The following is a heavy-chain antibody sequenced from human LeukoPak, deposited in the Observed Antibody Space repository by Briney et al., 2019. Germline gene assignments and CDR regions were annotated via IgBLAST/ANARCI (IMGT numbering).Heavy chain of an antibody. V-gene: IGHV4-39*07. CDR2: IYYSGST. CDR1: GGSISSSSYY. CDR3: AREREGGLGYCSGGSCYPKRFFDY. Sequence: PSETLSLTCTVSGGSISSSSYYWGWIRQPPGKGLEWIGIIYYSGSTYYNPSLKSRVTISVDTSKNQFSLKLSSVTAADTAVYYCAREREGGLGYCSGGSCYPKRFFDYWGQGTLVTVSS. J-gene: IGHJ4*02. D-gene: IGHD2-15*01.